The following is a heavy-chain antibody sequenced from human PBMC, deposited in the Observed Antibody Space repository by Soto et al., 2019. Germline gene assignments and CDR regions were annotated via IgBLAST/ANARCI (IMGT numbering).Heavy chain of an antibody. D-gene: IGHD1-26*01. CDR2: ITYDGANG. V-gene: IGHV3-30*09. Sequence: GGSLRLSCLASGFIFRSYAMHWVRQAPGKGLEWVAVITYDGANGYYADSVKGRFAISRDNSKSTLFLQMNSLRPEDTAVYYCARAFSGSYPNFDYWGQGTLVTVSS. CDR3: ARAFSGSYPNFDY. CDR1: GFIFRSYA. J-gene: IGHJ4*02.